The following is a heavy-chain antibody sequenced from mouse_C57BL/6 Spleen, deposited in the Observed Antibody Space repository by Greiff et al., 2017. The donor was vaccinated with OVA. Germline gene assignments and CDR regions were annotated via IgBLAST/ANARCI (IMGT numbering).Heavy chain of an antibody. Sequence: EVKLMESGGGLVQSGRSLRLSCATSGFTFSDFYMEWVRQAPGKGLEWIAASRNKANDYTTEYSASVKGRFIVSRDTSQSILYLQMNALRAEDTAIDYCARDAEYYGSGFAYWGQGTLVTVSA. V-gene: IGHV7-1*01. D-gene: IGHD1-1*01. CDR3: ARDAEYYGSGFAY. CDR1: GFTFSDFY. CDR2: SRNKANDYTT. J-gene: IGHJ3*01.